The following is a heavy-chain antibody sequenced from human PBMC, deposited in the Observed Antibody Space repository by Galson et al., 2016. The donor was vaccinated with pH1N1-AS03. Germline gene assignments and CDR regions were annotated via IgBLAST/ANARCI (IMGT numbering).Heavy chain of an antibody. CDR3: AREEGGFGSNWLQTDAFEI. CDR1: GFMFTHYS. J-gene: IGHJ3*02. V-gene: IGHV3-30-3*01. CDR2: MSYEGTTT. Sequence: SLRLSCAASGFMFTHYSMHWVRQAPGKGLEWVAVMSYEGTTTYYADSVKGRFTISRDNSKNTLYLQMNSLRTEETALYYCAREEGGFGSNWLQTDAFEIWGQGTMVTVSS. D-gene: IGHD6-13*01.